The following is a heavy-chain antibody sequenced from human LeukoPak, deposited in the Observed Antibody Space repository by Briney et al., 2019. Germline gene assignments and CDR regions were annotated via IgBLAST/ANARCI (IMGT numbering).Heavy chain of an antibody. CDR3: ARGPPGGYYYGMDV. CDR2: IYYSGST. V-gene: IGHV4-59*01. D-gene: IGHD2-15*01. CDR1: GGSISSYY. J-gene: IGHJ6*02. Sequence: SETLSLTCTVSGGSISSYYWSWIWQPPGKGLEWIGYIYYSGSTNYNPSLKSRVTISVDTSKNQFSLKLSSVTAADTAVYYCARGPPGGYYYGMDVWGQGTTVTVSS.